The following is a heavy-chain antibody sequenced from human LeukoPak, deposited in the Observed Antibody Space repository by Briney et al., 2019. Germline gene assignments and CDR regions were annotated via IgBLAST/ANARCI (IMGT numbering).Heavy chain of an antibody. J-gene: IGHJ6*03. CDR3: ATFYDSSGYWYYHYYYMDV. Sequence: GGSLRLSCAASGFTFSSYDMHWVRQAPGKGLEWVAFIRYDGSNKNYADSVKGRFTISRDNPKNTLYLQMNSLRAEDTAVYYCATFYDSSGYWYYHYYYMDVWGKGTTVTISS. CDR1: GFTFSSYD. D-gene: IGHD3-22*01. V-gene: IGHV3-30*02. CDR2: IRYDGSNK.